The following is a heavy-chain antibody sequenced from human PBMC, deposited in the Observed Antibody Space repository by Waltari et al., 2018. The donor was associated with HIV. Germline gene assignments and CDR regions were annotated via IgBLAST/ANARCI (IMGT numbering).Heavy chain of an antibody. CDR3: ARHRFTRGNSAWYFLY. Sequence: QVRLQQWGAGLLKPSETLSLTCAVYGGSFSNYYWPGIRQTPEKGLEWIGEINHSGTTDYNPSLKSRLTMSIDTSKNQFSLKLNSVTAADTAVYYCARHRFTRGNSAWYFLYWGQGTHVTVSS. V-gene: IGHV4-34*02. D-gene: IGHD6-19*01. CDR1: GGSFSNYY. CDR2: INHSGTT. J-gene: IGHJ4*02.